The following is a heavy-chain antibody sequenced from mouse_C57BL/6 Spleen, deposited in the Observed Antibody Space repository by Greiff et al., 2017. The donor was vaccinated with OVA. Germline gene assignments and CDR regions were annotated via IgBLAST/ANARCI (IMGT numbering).Heavy chain of an antibody. CDR2: IHPNSGST. CDR3: ARGHYDYGAWFAY. CDR1: GYTFTSYW. Sequence: VQLQQPGAELVKPGASVKLSCKASGYTFTSYWMHWVKQRPGQGLEWIGMIHPNSGSTNYNEKFKSKATLTVDKSSSTAYMQLSSLTSEDSAVYYCARGHYDYGAWFAYWGQGTLVTVSA. J-gene: IGHJ3*01. D-gene: IGHD2-4*01. V-gene: IGHV1-64*01.